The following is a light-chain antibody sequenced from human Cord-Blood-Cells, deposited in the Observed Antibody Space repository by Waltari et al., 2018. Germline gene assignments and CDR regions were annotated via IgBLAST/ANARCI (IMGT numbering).Light chain of an antibody. CDR2: AAS. CDR1: QSSSSY. Sequence: DIQMTQSPSSLSASVGDRVTLTCRASQSSSSYLNWYQQKPGKAPKLLIYAASSLQSGVPSRFSGSGSGTDFTLTISSLQPEDFATCYGQQSYSTPPYTFGQGTKLEIK. V-gene: IGKV1-39*01. CDR3: QQSYSTPPYT. J-gene: IGKJ2*01.